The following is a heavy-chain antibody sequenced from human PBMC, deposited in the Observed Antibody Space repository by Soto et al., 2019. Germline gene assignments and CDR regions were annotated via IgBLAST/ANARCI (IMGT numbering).Heavy chain of an antibody. D-gene: IGHD4-17*01. Sequence: NPSETLSLTCAVYGGSFSGYYWSWIRQPPGKGLEWIGEINHSGSTNYNPSLKSRVTISVDTSKNQFSLKLSSVTAADTAVYYCARSSGVATVTKYYFDYWGQGTLVTVSS. J-gene: IGHJ4*02. CDR1: GGSFSGYY. CDR3: ARSSGVATVTKYYFDY. CDR2: INHSGST. V-gene: IGHV4-34*01.